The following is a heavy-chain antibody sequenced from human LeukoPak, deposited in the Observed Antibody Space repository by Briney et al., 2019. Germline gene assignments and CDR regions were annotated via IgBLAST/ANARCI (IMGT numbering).Heavy chain of an antibody. CDR1: GGTFSSYA. J-gene: IGHJ4*02. CDR3: ARDKGEYVDGDSSYYFDY. D-gene: IGHD3-16*01. V-gene: IGHV1-69*05. CDR2: IIPIFGTA. Sequence: SVKVSCKASGGTFSSYAISWVRQAPGLGLEWMGGIIPIFGTANYAQKFQGRVTITTDESTSTAYMELSSLRSEDTAVYYCARDKGEYVDGDSSYYFDYWGQGTLVTVSS.